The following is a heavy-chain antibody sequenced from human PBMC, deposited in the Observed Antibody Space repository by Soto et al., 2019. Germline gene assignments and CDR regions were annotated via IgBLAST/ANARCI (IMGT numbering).Heavy chain of an antibody. Sequence: GGSLRLSCAASGFTFSSYAMSWVRQAPGKGLEWVSAISGSGGSTYYADSVKGRFTISRDNSKNTLYLQMNSLRAEDTAVYYCANDKEMATIMGGSDAFDIWGQGTMVTVSS. CDR3: ANDKEMATIMGGSDAFDI. CDR1: GFTFSSYA. J-gene: IGHJ3*02. D-gene: IGHD5-12*01. V-gene: IGHV3-23*01. CDR2: ISGSGGST.